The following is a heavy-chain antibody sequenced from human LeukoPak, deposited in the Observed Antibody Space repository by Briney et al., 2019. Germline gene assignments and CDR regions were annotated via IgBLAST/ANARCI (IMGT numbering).Heavy chain of an antibody. V-gene: IGHV4-4*08. D-gene: IGHD1-26*01. CDR2: IYDTGAT. CDR1: GGSISSDY. Sequence: SETLSLTCTVSGGSISSDYWSWIRQPPGKGLEWIGCIYDTGATNFNPSLKSRVTISLDTSKNQFSLKLSSVTAADTAVYYCASGSYRRYWYFDLWGRGTLVTVSS. J-gene: IGHJ2*01. CDR3: ASGSYRRYWYFDL.